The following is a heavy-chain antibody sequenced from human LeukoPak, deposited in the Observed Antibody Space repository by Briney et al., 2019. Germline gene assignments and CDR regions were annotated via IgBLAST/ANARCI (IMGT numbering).Heavy chain of an antibody. Sequence: GGSLRLSCAASGFTFSSYAMSWVRQAPGKGLEWVSAISGSGGSTYYADSVKGRFTISRDNSKNTLYLQMNSLRAEDTAVYYCARDRREYNWNDFFDYRGQGTLVTVSS. CDR3: ARDRREYNWNDFFDY. D-gene: IGHD1-20*01. CDR2: ISGSGGST. CDR1: GFTFSSYA. V-gene: IGHV3-23*01. J-gene: IGHJ4*02.